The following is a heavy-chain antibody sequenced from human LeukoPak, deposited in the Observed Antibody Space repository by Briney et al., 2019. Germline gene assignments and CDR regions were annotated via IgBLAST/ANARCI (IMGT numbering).Heavy chain of an antibody. Sequence: PGRSLRLSCAASGFTFSSYGMHWVRQAPGKGLEWVAVIWYDGSNKYYADSVKGRFTISRDNSKNTLYLQMNSLRAEDTAVYYCARDTRDGSSDYWGQGTLVTVSS. CDR3: ARDTRDGSSDY. CDR1: GFTFSSYG. J-gene: IGHJ4*02. D-gene: IGHD1-26*01. V-gene: IGHV3-33*01. CDR2: IWYDGSNK.